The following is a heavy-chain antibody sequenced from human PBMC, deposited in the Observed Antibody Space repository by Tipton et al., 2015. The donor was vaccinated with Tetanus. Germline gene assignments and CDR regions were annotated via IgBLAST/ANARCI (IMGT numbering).Heavy chain of an antibody. CDR2: ISNGNP. CDR1: RGPISSYY. V-gene: IGHV4-4*07. Sequence: TLSLTCTVSRGPISSYYWSWIRQPAGKGLEWIGHISNGNPDYSPSLKGRVTLSVDTSKNQFYLELRSVTAADTGVYYCARIHDFWSGYFDFWGQGTLVTVSS. J-gene: IGHJ4*02. D-gene: IGHD3-3*01. CDR3: ARIHDFWSGYFDF.